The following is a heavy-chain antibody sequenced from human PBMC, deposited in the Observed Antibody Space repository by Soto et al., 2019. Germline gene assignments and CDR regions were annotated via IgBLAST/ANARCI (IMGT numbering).Heavy chain of an antibody. CDR2: ISYDGSDK. J-gene: IGHJ4*02. Sequence: QVQLVESGGGVVQPGRSLRLSCAASGFTFSYYAMHWVRQAPGKGLEWVAVISYDGSDKYYAASVKGRFTISRDNSKNTLNLQMNSLRADDTAVYYCAKALGELSPESFDYWGQGTLITVSS. CDR3: AKALGELSPESFDY. CDR1: GFTFSYYA. V-gene: IGHV3-30*18. D-gene: IGHD3-16*02.